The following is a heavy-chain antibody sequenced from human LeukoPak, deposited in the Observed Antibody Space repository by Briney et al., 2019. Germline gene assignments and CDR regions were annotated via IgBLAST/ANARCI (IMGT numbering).Heavy chain of an antibody. Sequence: GGSLRLSCTASGFTFSHYTMNWVRQAPGKGLEWFSYISSSSSTIYYADSVKGRFTISRDNAKNSLYLQMNSLRAEDTAAYYCARDQGGYDILTDWGQGTLVTVSS. CDR1: GFTFSHYT. CDR3: ARDQGGYDILTD. D-gene: IGHD3-9*01. J-gene: IGHJ4*02. V-gene: IGHV3-48*04. CDR2: ISSSSSTI.